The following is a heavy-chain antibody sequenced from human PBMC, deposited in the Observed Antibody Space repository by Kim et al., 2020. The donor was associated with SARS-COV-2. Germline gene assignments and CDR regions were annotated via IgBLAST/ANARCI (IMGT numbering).Heavy chain of an antibody. CDR2: VYNTGNT. J-gene: IGHJ3*02. Sequence: SETLSLTCTVSGASVTNYDWSWIRQPPGEELQWIGYVYNTGNTNSNPSLKSRLTMTLDTSKNQFSLKLKSVTPADAAVYYCARVGSVTTKGMGTFDIWGQGTMVTVSS. D-gene: IGHD4-4*01. CDR1: GASVTNYD. CDR3: ARVGSVTTKGMGTFDI. V-gene: IGHV4-59*02.